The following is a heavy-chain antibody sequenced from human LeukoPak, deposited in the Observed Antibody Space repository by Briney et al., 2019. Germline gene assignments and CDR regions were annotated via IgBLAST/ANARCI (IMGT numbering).Heavy chain of an antibody. CDR3: ARDGHGVHNDG. CDR2: IREDGGHT. D-gene: IGHD4-17*01. CDR1: GFTFTNHW. J-gene: IGHJ4*02. V-gene: IGHV3-7*01. Sequence: GGCLRLSWVTSGFTFTNHWVSWVSQAPGKGLEWVANIREDGGHTNYVDSVKGRFSISRDNAEKSLCLQMDGLRVDDTAVYFCARDGHGVHNDGWGQATPITASS.